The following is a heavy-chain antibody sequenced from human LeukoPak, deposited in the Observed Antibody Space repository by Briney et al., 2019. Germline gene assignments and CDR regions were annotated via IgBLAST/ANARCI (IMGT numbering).Heavy chain of an antibody. CDR3: AKDYDFWSGYSIAHY. Sequence: GGSLRLSCAASGFTFSSYAMSWVRQAPGKGLEWVSAISGSGGSTYYADSVKGRFTISRDNSKNTPYLQMNSLRAEDTAVYYCAKDYDFWSGYSIAHYWGQGTLVTVSS. D-gene: IGHD3-3*01. CDR1: GFTFSSYA. V-gene: IGHV3-23*01. CDR2: ISGSGGST. J-gene: IGHJ4*02.